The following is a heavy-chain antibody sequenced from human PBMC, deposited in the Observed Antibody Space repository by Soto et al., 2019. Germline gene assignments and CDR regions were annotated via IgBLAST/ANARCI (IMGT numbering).Heavy chain of an antibody. Sequence: ASVKVSFKASGYTFTSYGIHWVRQAPGQRLEWTGWINAGNGNTKYSEKFQGRVTMTRNTSISTAYMELSSLRSEDTAVYYCARGLFYYDSSGFHYGMDVWGQGTTVTVSS. V-gene: IGHV1-3*01. D-gene: IGHD3-22*01. J-gene: IGHJ6*02. CDR2: INAGNGNT. CDR3: ARGLFYYDSSGFHYGMDV. CDR1: GYTFTSYG.